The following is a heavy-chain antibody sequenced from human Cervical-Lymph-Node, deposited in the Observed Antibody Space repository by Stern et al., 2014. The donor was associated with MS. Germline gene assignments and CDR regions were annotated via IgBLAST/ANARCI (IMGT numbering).Heavy chain of an antibody. J-gene: IGHJ6*02. CDR2: ISWNSDNI. CDR3: ASNPFYYYGLDV. CDR1: GFNFHEDN. Sequence: EVQLVESGGGLVQPGRSLRLSCVASGFNFHEDNMHLVRQAPGKGLEWVSGISWNSDNIGYAASVKGRFTISRDNAKNSLYLQMNSLRAEDTALYYCASNPFYYYGLDVWGQGTTVTVSS. V-gene: IGHV3-9*01. D-gene: IGHD1-14*01.